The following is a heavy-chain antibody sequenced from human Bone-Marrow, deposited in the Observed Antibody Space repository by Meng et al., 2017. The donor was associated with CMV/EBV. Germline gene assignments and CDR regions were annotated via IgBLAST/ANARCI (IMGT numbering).Heavy chain of an antibody. CDR3: AKSLPPIQLRPRGAFDI. J-gene: IGHJ3*02. CDR2: ISSSGSTI. CDR1: GFTFSSYE. V-gene: IGHV3-48*03. Sequence: GESLKISCAASGFTFSSYEMNWVRQAPGKGLEWVSYISSSGSTIYYADSVKGRFTISRDNSKNTLYLQMNSLRAEDTAVYYCAKSLPPIQLRPRGAFDIWGQGTMVTVSS. D-gene: IGHD2-2*02.